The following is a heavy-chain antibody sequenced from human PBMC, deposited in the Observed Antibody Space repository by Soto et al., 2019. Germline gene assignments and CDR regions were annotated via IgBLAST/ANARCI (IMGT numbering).Heavy chain of an antibody. D-gene: IGHD4-17*01. V-gene: IGHV1-18*01. CDR3: AIADYGDDDY. Sequence: QLQLVQSGPEAKKPGASVKVSCKASGYTFATSTISWLRQAPGQGPEWMGWIMAYSGNTNYAQKLQGTFTMTTDTSTSTAYMELRSLTTDDTAIYYCAIADYGDDDYWGQGTLVTVSS. J-gene: IGHJ4*02. CDR1: GYTFATST. CDR2: IMAYSGNT.